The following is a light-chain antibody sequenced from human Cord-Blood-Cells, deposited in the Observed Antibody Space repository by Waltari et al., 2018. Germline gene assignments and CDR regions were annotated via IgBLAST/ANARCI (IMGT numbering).Light chain of an antibody. CDR1: SPNIGAGYD. V-gene: IGLV1-40*01. CDR3: QSYDSSLSGYVV. Sequence: QSVLTPPPSVSGAPGQRVTISRTGSSPNIGAGYDVHWYQQLPGTAPKLPIYGNSNRPSGVPDRFSGSKSGTSASLAITGLQAEDEADYYCQSYDSSLSGYVVFGGGTKLTVL. J-gene: IGLJ2*01. CDR2: GNS.